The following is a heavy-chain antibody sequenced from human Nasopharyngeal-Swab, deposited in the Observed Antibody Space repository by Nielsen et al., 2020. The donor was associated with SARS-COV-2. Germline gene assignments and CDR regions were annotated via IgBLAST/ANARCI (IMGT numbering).Heavy chain of an antibody. D-gene: IGHD2/OR15-2a*01. V-gene: IGHV3-21*01. Sequence: GESLKISCAASGFTFNNYNFNWVRQAPGKGLEWVSSTSSSSSYIYYADSVKGRFTISRDNAKNSLYLQMNSLRVEDTGIFFCARRIHDNTYDWFDTWGQGTPVTVSS. CDR2: TSSSSSYI. CDR3: ARRIHDNTYDWFDT. J-gene: IGHJ5*02. CDR1: GFTFNNYN.